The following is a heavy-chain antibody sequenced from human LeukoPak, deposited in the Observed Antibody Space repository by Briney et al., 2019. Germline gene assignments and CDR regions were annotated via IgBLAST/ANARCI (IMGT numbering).Heavy chain of an antibody. D-gene: IGHD6-19*01. J-gene: IGHJ3*02. CDR3: AKPCRSGLSPFDAFDI. CDR1: GFTFSSYA. CDR2: NSGSGDSR. V-gene: IGHV3-23*01. Sequence: PGGSLRLSCAASGFTFSSYAMSWVRQAPGKGLEWVSANSGSGDSRYYADSVKGRFTISRDNSKNTLYLQMNSLRAEDTAVYYCAKPCRSGLSPFDAFDIWGQGTMVTVSS.